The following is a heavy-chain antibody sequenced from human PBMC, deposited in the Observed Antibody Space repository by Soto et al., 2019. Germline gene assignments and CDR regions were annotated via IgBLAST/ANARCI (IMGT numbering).Heavy chain of an antibody. Sequence: PGGSLRLSCAASGFTFSSYAMHWVRQAPGKGLEYFSAISSNGGSTYYANSVKGRFTISRDNSKNTLYLQMGSLRAEDMAVYYCARDYCSSTSCYAGYYYYMDVWGKGTTVTFSS. J-gene: IGHJ6*03. CDR2: ISSNGGST. V-gene: IGHV3-64*01. D-gene: IGHD2-2*01. CDR1: GFTFSSYA. CDR3: ARDYCSSTSCYAGYYYYMDV.